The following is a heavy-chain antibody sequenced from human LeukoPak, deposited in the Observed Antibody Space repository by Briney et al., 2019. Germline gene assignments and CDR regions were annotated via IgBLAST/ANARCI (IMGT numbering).Heavy chain of an antibody. D-gene: IGHD4-23*01. V-gene: IGHV3-23*01. CDR3: AKATYGGNSVAPSDYFDY. CDR1: GFTFSSYA. J-gene: IGHJ4*02. CDR2: ISGSGGST. Sequence: GGSLRLSCAASGFTFSSYAMSWVRQAPGKGLEWVSAISGSGGSTYYADSVKGRFTISRDNSKNTLYLQMNSLRAEDTAVYYCAKATYGGNSVAPSDYFDYWGQGTLVTVSS.